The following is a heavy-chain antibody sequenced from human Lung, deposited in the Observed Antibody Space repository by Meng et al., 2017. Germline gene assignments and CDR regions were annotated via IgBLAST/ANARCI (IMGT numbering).Heavy chain of an antibody. CDR2: INHSGST. J-gene: IGHJ4*02. V-gene: IGHV4-34*01. CDR1: GGSFSDYY. Sequence: QGQRKQWGAGLLKPSWTLSLPCGVSGGSFSDYYWSWIRQPPGKGLEWIGEINHSGSTNYNPSLESRATISVDTSQNNLSLKLSSVTAADSAVYYCARGPTTMAHDFDYWGQGTLGHRLL. CDR3: ARGPTTMAHDFDY. D-gene: IGHD4-11*01.